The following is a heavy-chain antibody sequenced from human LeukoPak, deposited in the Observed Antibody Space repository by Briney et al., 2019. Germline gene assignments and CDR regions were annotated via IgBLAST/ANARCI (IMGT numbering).Heavy chain of an antibody. D-gene: IGHD3-3*01. V-gene: IGHV4-34*01. CDR3: ARGPGSYDFWTDNWFDP. J-gene: IGHJ5*02. Sequence: SETLSLTXAVYGGSFRGYYWSWIRQPPGKGLEWIGEINHSGSTNYNPSLKSRVTISVDTSKNQFSLKLSSVTAADTAVYYCARGPGSYDFWTDNWFDPWGQGTLVTVSS. CDR1: GGSFRGYY. CDR2: INHSGST.